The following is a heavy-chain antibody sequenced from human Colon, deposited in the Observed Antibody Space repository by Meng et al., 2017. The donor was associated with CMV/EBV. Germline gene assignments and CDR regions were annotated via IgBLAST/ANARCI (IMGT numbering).Heavy chain of an antibody. Sequence: GGSLRLSCAASGFTFSSYWMHWVRQAPGKGLVWVSRINSDGNSTSFADSVKGRFTISRDNAKNTLYLQVNSLRDEDTAVYYCARGTGSYYSLGYWGQGTLVTVSS. V-gene: IGHV3-74*01. D-gene: IGHD1-26*01. CDR3: ARGTGSYYSLGY. J-gene: IGHJ4*02. CDR1: GFTFSSYW. CDR2: INSDGNST.